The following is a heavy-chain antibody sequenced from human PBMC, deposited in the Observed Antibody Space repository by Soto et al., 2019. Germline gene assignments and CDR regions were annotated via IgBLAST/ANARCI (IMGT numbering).Heavy chain of an antibody. CDR2: ISGSGGST. Sequence: EVQLLESGGGLVQPGGSLRLSCAASGFTFSSYAMSWVRHAPGKGLEWVSAISGSGGSTYYADSVKGRFTISRDNSKNTLYLQMNSLRAEDKAVYYCARRSSGWYFDYWGQGTLVTVSS. D-gene: IGHD6-19*01. CDR3: ARRSSGWYFDY. CDR1: GFTFSSYA. J-gene: IGHJ4*02. V-gene: IGHV3-23*01.